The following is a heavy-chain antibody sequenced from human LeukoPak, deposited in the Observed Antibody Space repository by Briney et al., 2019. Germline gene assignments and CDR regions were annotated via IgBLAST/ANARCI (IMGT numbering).Heavy chain of an antibody. CDR1: GFTFSFYG. CDR3: ARDSDTTGHYSIFDY. J-gene: IGHJ4*02. D-gene: IGHD3-22*01. V-gene: IGHV3-33*01. CDR2: MYSDLINK. Sequence: GGSLRLSCAASGFTFSFYGIHWVRQAPGKGLEWVAVMYSDLINKYYADSVKGRFTVSRDNSKNTVYLQMNSLRAEDTAVYCCARDSDTTGHYSIFDYWGQGTLVTVSS.